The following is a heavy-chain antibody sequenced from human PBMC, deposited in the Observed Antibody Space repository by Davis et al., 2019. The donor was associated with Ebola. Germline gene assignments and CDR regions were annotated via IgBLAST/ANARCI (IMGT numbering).Heavy chain of an antibody. J-gene: IGHJ4*02. CDR2: IAHDGSDK. CDR1: GFSFSSYP. CDR3: AKDGANRDIDY. V-gene: IGHV3-30*02. Sequence: GGSLRLSCAASGFSFSSYPMHWVRQAPGKGLEWVARIAHDGSDKFYIDSVKGRFSISRDNSKNTLFLQMNSLRPDDMAVYNCAKDGANRDIDYWGQGTLVTVSS. D-gene: IGHD2/OR15-2a*01.